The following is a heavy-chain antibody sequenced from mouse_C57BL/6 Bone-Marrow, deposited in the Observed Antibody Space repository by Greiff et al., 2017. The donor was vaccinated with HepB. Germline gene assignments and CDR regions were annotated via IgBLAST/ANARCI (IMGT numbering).Heavy chain of an antibody. D-gene: IGHD2-3*01. CDR3: AHDGYYDY. V-gene: IGHV14-2*01. Sequence: EVKLMESGAELVKPGASVKLSCTASGFNIKDYYMHWVKQRTEQGLEWIGRIDPEDGETKYDPKFPSKATITTDTSANTAYLQLRSLTSEDTAVYYCAHDGYYDYWGQGTTLTVSS. CDR2: IDPEDGET. J-gene: IGHJ2*01. CDR1: GFNIKDYY.